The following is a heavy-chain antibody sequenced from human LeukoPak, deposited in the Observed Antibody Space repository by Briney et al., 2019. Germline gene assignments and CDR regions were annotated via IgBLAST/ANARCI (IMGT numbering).Heavy chain of an antibody. CDR2: IKGSGGST. CDR1: GFTFSSYG. V-gene: IGHV3-23*01. Sequence: GGSLRLSCAASGFTFSSYGMSWVRQAPGKGLEWVSVIKGSGGSTYYADSVKGRFTISRDNSKNTLYLQMNSLRAEDTAVYYCARIGDFPDYWGQGTLVTVSS. J-gene: IGHJ4*02. D-gene: IGHD2-21*02. CDR3: ARIGDFPDY.